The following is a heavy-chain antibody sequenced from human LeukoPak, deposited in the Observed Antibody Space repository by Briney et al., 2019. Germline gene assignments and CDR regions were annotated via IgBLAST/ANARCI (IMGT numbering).Heavy chain of an antibody. Sequence: NPGGSLRLSCAASGLFFSSSTMNWVRQAPGKGLEWVSSITPSSDHIYYADSVKGRFTVSRDNAKNSLYLQMNSLRAEDTAVYYCSAKPTGLDGWGQGTLVTVSS. J-gene: IGHJ4*02. D-gene: IGHD1-14*01. CDR2: ITPSSDHI. CDR3: SAKPTGLDG. V-gene: IGHV3-21*01. CDR1: GLFFSSST.